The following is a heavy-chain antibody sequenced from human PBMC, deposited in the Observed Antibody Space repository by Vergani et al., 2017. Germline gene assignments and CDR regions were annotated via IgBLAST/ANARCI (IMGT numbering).Heavy chain of an antibody. CDR1: GFTFTSSA. CDR2: IVVGSGTT. D-gene: IGHD4-17*01. CDR3: AAYGSEYGSSDHDAFDI. J-gene: IGHJ3*02. V-gene: IGHV1-58*01. Sequence: QMQLVQSGPEVKKPGTSVKVSCKASGFTFTSSAVQWVRQARGQRLEWIGWIVVGSGTTNYAQKFQERVTITRAMSTSTAYMELSSLRSEDTAVDYCAAYGSEYGSSDHDAFDIWGQGTMVTVSS.